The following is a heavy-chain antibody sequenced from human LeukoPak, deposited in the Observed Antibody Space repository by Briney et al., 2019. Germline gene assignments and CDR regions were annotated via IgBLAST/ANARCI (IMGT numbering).Heavy chain of an antibody. J-gene: IGHJ6*02. CDR2: ISSSGSTI. Sequence: PGGSLMLSCAASGFTFSDYYLSWIRQALGKGLEWVSYISSSGSTIYYADSVKGRFTISRDNAKNSLYLQMNSLRAEDTAVYSCARVGPYCSSTSCYDYYYYGMDVWGQGTTVTVSS. D-gene: IGHD2-2*01. CDR1: GFTFSDYY. CDR3: ARVGPYCSSTSCYDYYYYGMDV. V-gene: IGHV3-11*01.